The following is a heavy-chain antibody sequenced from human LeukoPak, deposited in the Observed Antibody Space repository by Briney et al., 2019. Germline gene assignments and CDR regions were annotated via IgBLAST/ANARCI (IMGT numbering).Heavy chain of an antibody. CDR2: IKQDGGEK. V-gene: IGHV3-7*03. Sequence: GGSLRLSCAASGFTLNDYWMSWVRQAPGKGLESVASIKQDGGEKRYVDSVKGRFTISRDNTENSLYLQMNSLGAEDTALYYCARVRRANTPECFQHWGQGTLVTVSS. CDR3: ARVRRANTPECFQH. CDR1: GFTLNDYW. D-gene: IGHD2-15*01. J-gene: IGHJ1*01.